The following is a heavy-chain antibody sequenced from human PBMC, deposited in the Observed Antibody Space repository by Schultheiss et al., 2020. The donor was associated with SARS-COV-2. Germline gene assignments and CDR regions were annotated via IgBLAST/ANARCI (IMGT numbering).Heavy chain of an antibody. V-gene: IGHV3-30*15. CDR1: GFTFSSYA. J-gene: IGHJ4*02. CDR2: ISYDGSNK. CDR3: ARAIGYCSSTSCYEY. Sequence: GGSLRLSCAASGFTFSSYAMSWVRQAPGKGLEWVAVISYDGSNKYYADSVKGRFTISRDNSKNTLFLQMGSLRAEDTAVYYCARAIGYCSSTSCYEYWGQGTLVTVSS. D-gene: IGHD2-2*01.